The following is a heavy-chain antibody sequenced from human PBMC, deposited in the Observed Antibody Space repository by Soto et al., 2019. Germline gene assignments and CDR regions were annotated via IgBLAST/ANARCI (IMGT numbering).Heavy chain of an antibody. CDR3: AKAPAIVLVPAAMGGDY. CDR1: GFTFSSYG. J-gene: IGHJ4*02. CDR2: ISYDGSNK. V-gene: IGHV3-30*18. D-gene: IGHD2-2*01. Sequence: GGSLRLSCAASGFTFSSYGMHWVRQAPGKELEWVAVISYDGSNKYYADSVKGRFTISRDNSKNTLYLRMNSLRAEDTAVYYCAKAPAIVLVPAAMGGDYWGQGTLVTVSS.